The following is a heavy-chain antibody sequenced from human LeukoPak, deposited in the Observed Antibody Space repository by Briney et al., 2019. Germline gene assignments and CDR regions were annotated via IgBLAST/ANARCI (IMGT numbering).Heavy chain of an antibody. CDR3: ARVDITYYYDSSGYYSLDY. D-gene: IGHD3-22*01. J-gene: IGHJ4*02. CDR2: IIPIFGTA. CDR1: GGTFSSYA. Sequence: VASVKVSCKASGGTFSSYAISWVRQAPGQGLEWMGGIIPIFGTANYAQKFQGRVTITADESTSTAYMELSSLRSEDTAAYYCARVDITYYYDSSGYYSLDYWGQGTLVTVSS. V-gene: IGHV1-69*13.